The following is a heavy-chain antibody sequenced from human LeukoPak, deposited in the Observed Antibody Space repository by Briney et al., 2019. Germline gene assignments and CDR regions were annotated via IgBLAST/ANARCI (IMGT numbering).Heavy chain of an antibody. V-gene: IGHV6-1*01. J-gene: IGHJ6*03. CDR1: GDSVSSNSAA. Sequence: SQTLSLTCAISGDSVSSNSAAWNWIRQSPSRGLEWLGRTYYRSKWYNDYAESVKSRITINPDTSKNQFSLQLNSVTPEDTAVYYCARSSGGNSDYYYYYMDVWGKGTTVTVSS. CDR2: TYYRSKWYN. CDR3: ARSSGGNSDYYYYYMDV. D-gene: IGHD4-23*01.